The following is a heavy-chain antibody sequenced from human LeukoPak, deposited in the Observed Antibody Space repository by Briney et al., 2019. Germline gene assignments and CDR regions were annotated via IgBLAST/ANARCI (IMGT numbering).Heavy chain of an antibody. Sequence: GGTLRLSCAASGFTFSSYGMSWVRQAPGKGLEWVSGISPGGEIPYYADSVKGRFTISGDNSKDTVSLQMHSLRAEDTATYYCAKDDGWLYYNDWGQGTLVTVSS. J-gene: IGHJ4*02. V-gene: IGHV3-23*01. D-gene: IGHD3-10*01. CDR1: GFTFSSYG. CDR2: ISPGGEIP. CDR3: AKDDGWLYYND.